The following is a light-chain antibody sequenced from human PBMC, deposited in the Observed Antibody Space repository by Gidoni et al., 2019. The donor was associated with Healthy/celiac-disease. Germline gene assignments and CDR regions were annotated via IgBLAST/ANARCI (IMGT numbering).Light chain of an antibody. Sequence: QSALTQPRSVSGSPGQSVTISCTGTSSDVGGYNYVSWYQQHPGKAPKLMIYDVSKPPSGVPDRFSGSKSGNTASLTISGLQAEDEADYYCCSYAGSYAFLVVFGGGTKLTVL. V-gene: IGLV2-11*01. J-gene: IGLJ2*01. CDR3: CSYAGSYAFLVV. CDR2: DVS. CDR1: SSDVGGYNY.